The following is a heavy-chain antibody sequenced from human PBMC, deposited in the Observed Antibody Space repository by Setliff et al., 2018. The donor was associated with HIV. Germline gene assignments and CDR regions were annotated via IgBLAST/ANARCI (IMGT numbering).Heavy chain of an antibody. CDR2: INWNGGST. V-gene: IGHV3-20*04. Sequence: GSLRLSCAASGFTFDDYGMSWVRQAPGKGLEWVSGINWNGGSTGYADSVKGRFTISRDDSNNLLYLQMDSLRAEDTAAYYCARDLTLYKLWGQGTLVTVSS. J-gene: IGHJ4*02. D-gene: IGHD1-1*01. CDR3: ARDLTLYKL. CDR1: GFTFDDYG.